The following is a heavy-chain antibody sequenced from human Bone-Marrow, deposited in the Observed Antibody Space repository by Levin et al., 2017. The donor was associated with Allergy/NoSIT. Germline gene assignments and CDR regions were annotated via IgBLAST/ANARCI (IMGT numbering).Heavy chain of an antibody. V-gene: IGHV3-15*01. CDR1: GFTFGNAW. J-gene: IGHJ4*02. Sequence: PGGSLRLSCVASGFTFGNAWMNWVRQAPGKGLQWVGRIKGKTDGGTTDYAAPVKGRFTISRDDSKKTLYLQMNSPKTEDTAIYYCTTRSHWGQGTLVTVFS. CDR2: IKGKTDGGTT. CDR3: TTRSH.